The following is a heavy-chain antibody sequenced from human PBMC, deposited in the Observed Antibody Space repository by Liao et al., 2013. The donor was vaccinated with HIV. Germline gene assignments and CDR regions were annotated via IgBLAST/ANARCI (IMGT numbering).Heavy chain of an antibody. D-gene: IGHD2-2*02. CDR1: GGSFSGYY. CDR2: INHSGGT. Sequence: QVQLQQWGAGLLKPSETLSLTCAVYGGSFSGYYWSWVRQPPGKGLEWIGEINHSGGTNYSPSLKSRVTISVDTSKNQFSLKLSSVTAADTAVYYCAILDRVPAAIAGVFDYWGQGTLVTVSS. CDR3: AILDRVPAAIAGVFDY. V-gene: IGHV4-34*02. J-gene: IGHJ4*02.